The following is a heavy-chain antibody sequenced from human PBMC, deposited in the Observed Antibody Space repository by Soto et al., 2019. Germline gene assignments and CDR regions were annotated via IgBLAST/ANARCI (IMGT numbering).Heavy chain of an antibody. V-gene: IGHV3-66*01. D-gene: IGHD3-10*01. J-gene: IGHJ6*02. CDR3: ARDSYYGSGSYYSSYYYYGMDV. CDR2: IYSGGST. CDR1: GFTVSSNY. Sequence: EVQLVESGGGLVQPGGSLRLSCAASGFTVSSNYMSWVRQAPGKGLEWVSVIYSGGSTYYADSVKGRFTISRDNSKNTLYLQMNSLRAEDTAVYYCARDSYYGSGSYYSSYYYYGMDVWGQGTTVTVSS.